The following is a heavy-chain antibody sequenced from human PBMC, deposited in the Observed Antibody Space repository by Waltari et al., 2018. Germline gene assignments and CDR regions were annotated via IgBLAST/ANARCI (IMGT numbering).Heavy chain of an antibody. V-gene: IGHV3-15*01. J-gene: IGHJ4*02. CDR3: ATEGLIYTSLDIYDF. CDR1: GFIFKDAW. D-gene: IGHD2-2*03. Sequence: GFIFKDAWMSWVRQAPGKGLEWVGRSKTKAEGETTDYAGPVKGRFTISRDDAANNLFLQMNSLKIDDTAVYYCATEGLIYTSLDIYDFWGQGSLVAVSS. CDR2: SKTKAEGETT.